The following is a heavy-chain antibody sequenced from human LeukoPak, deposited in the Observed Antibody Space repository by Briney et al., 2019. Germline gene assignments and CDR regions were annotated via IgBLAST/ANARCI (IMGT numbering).Heavy chain of an antibody. V-gene: IGHV3-15*01. J-gene: IGHJ4*02. Sequence: GGSLRLSCVVSGLTSDNAWMSWVRQAPGKGLDWVGRIKSKNVGETTEYAAPVQGRFTISRDDSKNTVYLQMSSLKTEDTAVYYCTTGPGNSGYWGQGTLVTVSS. CDR2: IKSKNVGETT. CDR1: GLTSDNAW. CDR3: TTGPGNSGY. D-gene: IGHD4-23*01.